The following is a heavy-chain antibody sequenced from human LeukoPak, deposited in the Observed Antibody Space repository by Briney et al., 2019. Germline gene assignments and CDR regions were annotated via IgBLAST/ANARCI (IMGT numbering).Heavy chain of an antibody. Sequence: GGSLRLSCAASGFTLSSYGINWVRQAPGKGLEWVSYISSSGSTIYYADSVKGRFTISRDNAKNSLYLQMNSLRAEDTAVYFCARAYYYYGSGSYYKENSYYYGMDVWGQGTTVTVSS. V-gene: IGHV3-48*04. CDR2: ISSSGSTI. D-gene: IGHD3-10*01. J-gene: IGHJ6*02. CDR1: GFTLSSYG. CDR3: ARAYYYYGSGSYYKENSYYYGMDV.